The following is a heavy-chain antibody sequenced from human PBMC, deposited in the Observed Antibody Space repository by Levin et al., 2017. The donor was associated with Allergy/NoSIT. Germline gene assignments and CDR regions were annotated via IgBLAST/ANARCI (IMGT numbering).Heavy chain of an antibody. CDR1: GGSFSGYY. CDR3: ARNPASYCSSTSCYTRSYFQH. V-gene: IGHV4-34*01. Sequence: SETLSLTCAVYGGSFSGYYWSWIRQPPGKGLEWIGEINHSGSTNYNPSLKSRVTISVDTSKNQFSLKLSSVTAADTAVYYCARNPASYCSSTSCYTRSYFQHWGQGTLVTVSS. CDR2: INHSGST. D-gene: IGHD2-2*02. J-gene: IGHJ1*01.